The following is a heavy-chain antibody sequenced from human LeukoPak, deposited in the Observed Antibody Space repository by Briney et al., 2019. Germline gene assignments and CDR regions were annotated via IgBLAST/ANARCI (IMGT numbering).Heavy chain of an antibody. CDR1: GFTFINYE. V-gene: IGHV3-48*03. CDR3: SRDGETYYFDY. J-gene: IGHJ4*02. CDR2: ISSSGSTK. Sequence: QAAGSLRLSCAASGFTFINYEMNWVRQATGKGLEWLSYISSSGSTKYYADSVKGRFTISRDNAKNSLYRQTNSLRAEDTAVYYCSRDGETYYFDYWGQGTLVTVSS. D-gene: IGHD3-10*01.